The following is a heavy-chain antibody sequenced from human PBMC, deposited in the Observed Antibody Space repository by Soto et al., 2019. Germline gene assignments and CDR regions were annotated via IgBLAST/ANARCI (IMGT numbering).Heavy chain of an antibody. CDR3: ARSTGTIDYYYYYGMDV. Sequence: GASVKVSCKASGYAFTWFNIHWLRQAPGQRLEWMGWINAGSGSTNYSQKFQGWVTMTRDTSTSTAYMELSSLRSDDTAVYYCARSTGTIDYYYYYGMDVWGQGTTVTVSS. J-gene: IGHJ6*02. V-gene: IGHV1-2*04. CDR2: INAGSGST. CDR1: GYAFTWFN. D-gene: IGHD1-1*01.